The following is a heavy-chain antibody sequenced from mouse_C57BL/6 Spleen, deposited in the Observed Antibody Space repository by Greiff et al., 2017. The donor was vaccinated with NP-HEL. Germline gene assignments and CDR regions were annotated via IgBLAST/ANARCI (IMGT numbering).Heavy chain of an antibody. CDR1: GFTFSDYG. V-gene: IGHV5-17*01. J-gene: IGHJ4*01. Sequence: EVQLVESGGGLVKPGGSLKLSCAASGFTFSDYGMHWVRQAPEKGLEWVAYISSGSSTIYYADTVKGRFTISRDNAKNTLFLQMTSLRAEDTAMYYCARPDYGSRDAMDYWGQGTSVTVSS. D-gene: IGHD1-1*01. CDR2: ISSGSSTI. CDR3: ARPDYGSRDAMDY.